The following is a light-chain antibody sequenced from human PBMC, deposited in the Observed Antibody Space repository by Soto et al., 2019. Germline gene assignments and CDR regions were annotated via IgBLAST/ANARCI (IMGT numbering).Light chain of an antibody. Sequence: DIVMTQSPLSLPVTPGEPASISCRSSQSLLHSNGYNCLDWFMQKPGQSPQLLIYLGSSRASGVPDRFSGSGSGTDFTLKISRVEAEDVGVYYCMQNLQSPYTFGQGTKLEIK. J-gene: IGKJ2*01. CDR1: QSLLHSNGYNC. V-gene: IGKV2-28*01. CDR2: LGS. CDR3: MQNLQSPYT.